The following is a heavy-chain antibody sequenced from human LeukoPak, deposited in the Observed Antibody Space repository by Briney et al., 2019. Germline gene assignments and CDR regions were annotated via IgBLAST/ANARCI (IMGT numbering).Heavy chain of an antibody. V-gene: IGHV3-23*01. Sequence: GGSLRLSCAASGFTFSSYAMSWARQAPGKGLEWVSAISGSGGSTYYADSVKGRFTISRDNSKNTLYLQMNSLRAEDTAVYYCAKDSIRYYYYYGMDVWGQGTTVTVSS. D-gene: IGHD1-20*01. CDR2: ISGSGGST. J-gene: IGHJ6*02. CDR3: AKDSIRYYYYYGMDV. CDR1: GFTFSSYA.